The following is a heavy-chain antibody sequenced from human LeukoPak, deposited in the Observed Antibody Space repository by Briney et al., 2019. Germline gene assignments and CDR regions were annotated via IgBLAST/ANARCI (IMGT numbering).Heavy chain of an antibody. J-gene: IGHJ4*02. CDR1: GFTFGDYA. CDR2: IRSKAYGGTT. V-gene: IGHV3-49*04. Sequence: GGSLRLSCTVSGFTFGDYAMSWVRQAPGKGLEWVGFIRSKAYGGTTEYAASVKGRFTIPRDDSKSIAYLQMNSLKTEDTAVYYCTREGSDILTGYYDYWGQGTLVTVSS. CDR3: TREGSDILTGYYDY. D-gene: IGHD3-9*01.